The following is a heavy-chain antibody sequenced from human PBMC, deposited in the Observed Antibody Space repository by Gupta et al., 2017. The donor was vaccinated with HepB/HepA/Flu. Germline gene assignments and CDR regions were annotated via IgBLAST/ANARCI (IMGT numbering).Heavy chain of an antibody. V-gene: IGHV3-49*04. CDR1: GFTLGDYA. D-gene: IGHD6-19*01. J-gene: IGHJ4*02. CDR2: IRGKAYGGTP. Sequence: RYGTASGFTLGDYAMTWVRQAPGKGLERVGYIRGKAYGGTPEYAASVKGRFTNSRDDAKSIAYLQMNSLRTEDTALYYCTRCSCRFECWGQGARVTGSA. CDR3: TRCSCRFEC.